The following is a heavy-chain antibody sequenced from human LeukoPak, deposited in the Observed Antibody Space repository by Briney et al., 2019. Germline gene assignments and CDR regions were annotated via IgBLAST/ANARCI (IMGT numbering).Heavy chain of an antibody. Sequence: SETLSLTCAVSGGSISSSNWWSWVRQPPGKGLEWIGSIYYSGSTYYNPPHKSRVTISVDTSKNQFSLKLSSVTAADTAVYYCARNLITMVRGVISNWFDPWGQGTLVTVSS. CDR1: GGSISSSNW. V-gene: IGHV4-4*02. CDR3: ARNLITMVRGVISNWFDP. J-gene: IGHJ5*02. D-gene: IGHD3-10*01. CDR2: IYYSGST.